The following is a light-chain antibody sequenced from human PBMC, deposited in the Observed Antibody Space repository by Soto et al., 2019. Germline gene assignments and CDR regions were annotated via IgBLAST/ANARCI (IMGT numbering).Light chain of an antibody. CDR1: ESIGNY. V-gene: IGKV3-11*01. Sequence: EVVLTQSPAPLSLSPGERATLSCRASESIGNYLAWYQQKLGQAPKLLIYDASHRAIGIPGRFSGDGSGTDFTLTTSSLEPEDFAVYECQWRSDWPPRLTFGGGTKVEIK. J-gene: IGKJ4*01. CDR3: QWRSDWPPRLT. CDR2: DAS.